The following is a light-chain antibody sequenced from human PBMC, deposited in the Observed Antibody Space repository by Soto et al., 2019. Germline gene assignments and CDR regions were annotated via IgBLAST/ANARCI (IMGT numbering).Light chain of an antibody. Sequence: EIVLTQSPGILSLSPGERATLSCRASQSVTSSYLAWYQQKPGQAPRLLIYGASSRATGIPDRFSGSGSGTDFTLTISRLEPEDFAVYYCQQYVSPPITFGQGTRLEIK. CDR2: GAS. J-gene: IGKJ5*01. CDR3: QQYVSPPIT. V-gene: IGKV3-20*01. CDR1: QSVTSSY.